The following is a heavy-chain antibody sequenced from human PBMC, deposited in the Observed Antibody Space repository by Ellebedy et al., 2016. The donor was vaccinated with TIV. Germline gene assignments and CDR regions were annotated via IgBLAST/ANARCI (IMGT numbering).Heavy chain of an antibody. CDR1: GFTFSSYA. D-gene: IGHD1-14*01. CDR3: ARGRSGTYIHHAFDY. J-gene: IGHJ4*02. Sequence: GESLKISCAASGFTFSSYAMSWVRQAPGKGLEWVSHFSDSTYYADSVKGRFTISRDNSKNTLYLQMNSLRAEDTARYYCARGRSGTYIHHAFDYWGQGTLVTVSS. CDR2: FSDST. V-gene: IGHV3-23*01.